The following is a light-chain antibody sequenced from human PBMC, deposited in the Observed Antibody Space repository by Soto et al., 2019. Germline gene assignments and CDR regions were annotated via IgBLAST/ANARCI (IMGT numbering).Light chain of an antibody. CDR1: QSISSW. J-gene: IGKJ1*01. CDR3: QQYNSYPRT. Sequence: DIQMTQSPSTLSASVGDRVTITCRASQSISSWLAWYQQKPGKAPKLLIYDASSLESGVPSRFSGSGSGTEFTLTISSLQPDDVATYCCQQYNSYPRTFGQGTKVEIK. CDR2: DAS. V-gene: IGKV1-5*01.